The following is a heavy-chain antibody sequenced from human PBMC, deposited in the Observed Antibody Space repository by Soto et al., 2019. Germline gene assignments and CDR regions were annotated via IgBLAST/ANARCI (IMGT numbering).Heavy chain of an antibody. CDR1: GGSISSYY. J-gene: IGHJ4*02. D-gene: IGHD1-7*01. CDR2: IYYSGST. V-gene: IGHV4-59*01. Sequence: SETLSLTCTVSGGSISSYYWSWIRQPPGKGLEWIGYIYYSGSTNYNPSLKSRVTISVDTSKNQFSLKLSSVTAADTAVYYCARAEYNWNYGIPSHFDYWGQGTLVTVSS. CDR3: ARAEYNWNYGIPSHFDY.